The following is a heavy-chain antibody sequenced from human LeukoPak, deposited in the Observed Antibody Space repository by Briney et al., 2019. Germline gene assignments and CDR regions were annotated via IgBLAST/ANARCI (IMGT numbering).Heavy chain of an antibody. J-gene: IGHJ4*02. CDR1: GFTFRSYA. D-gene: IGHD3-22*01. Sequence: QPGRSLRLSCAASGFTFRSYAMHWVRQAPGKGLEWVAVIWYDASNKYYEDSVKGRFTISRDNSKNTLYLLMDSLRADDTGVYYCATARDNYDISGFSALEYWGQGTLVTVSS. CDR3: ATARDNYDISGFSALEY. V-gene: IGHV3-33*01. CDR2: IWYDASNK.